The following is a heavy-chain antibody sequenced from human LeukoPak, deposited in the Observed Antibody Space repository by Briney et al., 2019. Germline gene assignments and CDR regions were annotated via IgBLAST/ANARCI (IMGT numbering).Heavy chain of an antibody. CDR1: GGSIRSSSYY. Sequence: SETLSLTCAVSGGSIRSSSYYWGWIRQPPGKGLEWIVSIYYSGTTYYNPSLKSRVTISVDTSKNQFSLSLNSVTAADTAVYYCATQVGAARTYFDYWGQGTLVTVSS. D-gene: IGHD6-6*01. CDR3: ATQVGAARTYFDY. CDR2: IYYSGTT. J-gene: IGHJ4*02. V-gene: IGHV4-39*01.